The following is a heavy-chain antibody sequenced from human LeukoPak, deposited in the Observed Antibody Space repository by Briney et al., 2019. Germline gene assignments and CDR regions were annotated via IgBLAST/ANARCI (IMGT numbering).Heavy chain of an antibody. CDR3: ARDRPVITIFGVVTLGRGYYYYMDV. D-gene: IGHD3-3*01. CDR1: GFTFSSYW. CDR2: IKQDGSGK. V-gene: IGHV3-7*01. J-gene: IGHJ6*03. Sequence: GGSLRLSCAASGFTFSSYWMSWVRQAPGKGLEWVANIKQDGSGKYYVDSVKGRFTISRDNAKNSLYLQMNSLRAEDTAVYYCARDRPVITIFGVVTLGRGYYYYMDVWGKGTTVTVSS.